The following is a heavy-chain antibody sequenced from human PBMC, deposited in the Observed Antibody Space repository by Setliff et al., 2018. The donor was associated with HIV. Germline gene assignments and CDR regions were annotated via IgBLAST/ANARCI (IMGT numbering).Heavy chain of an antibody. CDR2: INPNSGGT. D-gene: IGHD2-15*01. CDR3: ARGLGGGLEGSDYMDV. V-gene: IGHV1-2*06. Sequence: GASVKVSCKASGYTFTGYYMHWVRQAPGQGLEWMGRINPNSGGTNYAQKFQGRVTMTRDTSISTAYMELSRLRSDDTAVYYCARGLGGGLEGSDYMDVWGKGTTVTVSS. CDR1: GYTFTGYY. J-gene: IGHJ6*03.